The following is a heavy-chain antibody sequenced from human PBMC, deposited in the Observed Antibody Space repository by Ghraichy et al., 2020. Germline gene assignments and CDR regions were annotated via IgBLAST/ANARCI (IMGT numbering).Heavy chain of an antibody. CDR1: GYTFTSYD. V-gene: IGHV1-8*01. CDR3: ARSGPMYYDFWSGYLRATTTTMDV. CDR2: MNPNSGNT. J-gene: IGHJ6*02. Sequence: ASVKVSCKASGYTFTSYDINWVRQATGQGLEWMGWMNPNSGNTGYAQKFQGRVTMTRNTSISTAYMELSSLRSEDTAVYYCARSGPMYYDFWSGYLRATTTTMDVWGQGTTVTVSS. D-gene: IGHD3-3*01.